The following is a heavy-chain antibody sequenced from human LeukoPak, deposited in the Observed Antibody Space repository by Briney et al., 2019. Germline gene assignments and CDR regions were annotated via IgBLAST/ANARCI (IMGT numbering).Heavy chain of an antibody. CDR2: INHSGST. J-gene: IGHJ4*02. D-gene: IGHD3-22*01. Sequence: PSQTLSLTCTVSGGSISSGSYYWSWIRQPPGKGLEWIGEINHSGSTNYNPSLKSRVTISVDTSKNQFSLKLSSVTAADTAVYYCARVEGYYDSSGYYYDYWGQGTLVTVSS. CDR3: ARVEGYYDSSGYYYDY. CDR1: GGSISSGSYY. V-gene: IGHV4-39*07.